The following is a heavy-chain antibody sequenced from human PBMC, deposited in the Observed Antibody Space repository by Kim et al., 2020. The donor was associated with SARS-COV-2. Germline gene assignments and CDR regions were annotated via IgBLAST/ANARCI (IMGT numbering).Heavy chain of an antibody. CDR2: RT. V-gene: IGHV4-34*01. CDR3: ASGSPYFDY. Sequence: RTSDNPSLKSRVTISVDPSKNQFSLKLSSVPAADTAVYYCASGSPYFDYWGQGTLVTVSS. J-gene: IGHJ4*02.